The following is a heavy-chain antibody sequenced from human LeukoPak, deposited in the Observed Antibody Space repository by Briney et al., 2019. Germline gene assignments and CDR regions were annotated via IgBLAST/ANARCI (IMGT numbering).Heavy chain of an antibody. Sequence: GGSLRLSCAASGFTFSSYSMNWVRQAPGKGLEWVSYISSSSTIYYADSVKGRFTIPRDNAKNSLYLQMNSLRDEDTAVYYCARDRYTAMARPLDYWGQGTLVTVSS. D-gene: IGHD5-18*01. J-gene: IGHJ4*02. V-gene: IGHV3-48*02. CDR1: GFTFSSYS. CDR3: ARDRYTAMARPLDY. CDR2: ISSSSTI.